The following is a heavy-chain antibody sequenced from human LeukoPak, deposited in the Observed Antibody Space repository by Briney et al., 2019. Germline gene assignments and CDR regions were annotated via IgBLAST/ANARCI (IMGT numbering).Heavy chain of an antibody. D-gene: IGHD3-10*01. V-gene: IGHV1-2*02. CDR3: ARVLELWFGESPFDP. CDR2: INPNSGGT. CDR1: GYTFTGYY. J-gene: IGHJ5*02. Sequence: ASVKVSCKASGYTFTGYYMHWVRQAPGQGLEWMGWINPNSGGTNYAQKLQGRVTMTRDTSISTAYMELSRLRSDDTAVYYCARVLELWFGESPFDPWGQGTLVTVSS.